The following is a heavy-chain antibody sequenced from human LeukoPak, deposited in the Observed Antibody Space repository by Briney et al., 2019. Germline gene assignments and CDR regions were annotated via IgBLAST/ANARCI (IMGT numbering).Heavy chain of an antibody. Sequence: GGSLRLSCAASGLTVSGNYMSWVRQAPGKGLEWVSVIYSGGSTYYADSVRGRFTISRDNSKNTLYPQMNSLRAEDTAVYYCARTRYDAFDIWGQGTMVTVSS. D-gene: IGHD4-17*01. CDR3: ARTRYDAFDI. V-gene: IGHV3-66*01. J-gene: IGHJ3*02. CDR2: IYSGGST. CDR1: GLTVSGNY.